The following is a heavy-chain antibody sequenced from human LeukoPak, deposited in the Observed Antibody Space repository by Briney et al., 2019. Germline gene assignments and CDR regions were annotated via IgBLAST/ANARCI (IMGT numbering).Heavy chain of an antibody. J-gene: IGHJ6*02. CDR3: ARAHIISIVVVTAKAPYYYGMDV. Sequence: SQTLSLTCAISGDSVSSNSAAWNWIRQSPSRGLEWLGRTYYRSKWYNDYAVSVKSRITINPDTSKNQFSLQLNSVTPEDTAVYYCARAHIISIVVVTAKAPYYYGMDVWGQGTTVTVSS. CDR1: GDSVSSNSAA. D-gene: IGHD2-21*02. V-gene: IGHV6-1*01. CDR2: TYYRSKWYN.